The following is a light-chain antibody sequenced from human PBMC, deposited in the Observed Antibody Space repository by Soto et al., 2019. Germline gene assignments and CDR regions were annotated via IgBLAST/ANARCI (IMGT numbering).Light chain of an antibody. CDR2: GTS. V-gene: IGKV3-20*01. CDR3: LQYDSSRT. J-gene: IGKJ1*01. CDR1: QSVMSRF. Sequence: EIVLTQSPGTLSLSPGERAILSCRASQSVMSRFLAWYQQKSGQAPRLLIYGTSIRAAGIPDRFSGSGSGTDFTLTISRLEPEDFAVYYCLQYDSSRTFGQGTKVEMK.